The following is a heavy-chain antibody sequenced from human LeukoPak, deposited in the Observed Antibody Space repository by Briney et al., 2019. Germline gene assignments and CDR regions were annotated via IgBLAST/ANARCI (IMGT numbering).Heavy chain of an antibody. CDR2: IYTSGST. Sequence: SETLPLTCTVSGGSISSYYWSWIRQPPGKGLEWIGRIYTSGSTNYNPSLKSRVTMSVDTSKNQFSLKLSSVTAADTAVYYCAREGQQLNLDYWGQGTLVTVSS. CDR1: GGSISSYY. V-gene: IGHV4-4*07. D-gene: IGHD6-13*01. J-gene: IGHJ4*02. CDR3: AREGQQLNLDY.